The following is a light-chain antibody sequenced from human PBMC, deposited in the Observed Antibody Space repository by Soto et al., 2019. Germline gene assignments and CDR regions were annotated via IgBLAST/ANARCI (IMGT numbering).Light chain of an antibody. CDR3: AAWDDSLSGRV. J-gene: IGLJ3*02. V-gene: IGLV1-47*01. CDR1: SSNIGSNS. Sequence: QSVLTQPPSASGTPGQRVTISCSGSSSNIGSNSVYWYQQLPGTAPKLLIYRNNQRPPGVPDRFSGSKSGTSASLAISGLRSEDEVDYYCAAWDDSLSGRVFGGGTKLTVL. CDR2: RNN.